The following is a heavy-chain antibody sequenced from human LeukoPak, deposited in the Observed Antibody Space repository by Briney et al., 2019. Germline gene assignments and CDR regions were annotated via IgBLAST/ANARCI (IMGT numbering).Heavy chain of an antibody. J-gene: IGHJ4*02. D-gene: IGHD2-15*01. V-gene: IGHV1-69*13. Sequence: GASVKVSCKASGGTFSSYAISWVRQAPGQGLEWMGGIIPIFGTANYAQKFQGGVTITADESTSTAYMELSSLRSEDTAVYYCASLVGYCSGGSCRSDYWGQGTLVTVSS. CDR3: ASLVGYCSGGSCRSDY. CDR1: GGTFSSYA. CDR2: IIPIFGTA.